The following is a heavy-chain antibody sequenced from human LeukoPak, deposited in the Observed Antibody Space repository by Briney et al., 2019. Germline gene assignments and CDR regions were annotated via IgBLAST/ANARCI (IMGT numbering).Heavy chain of an antibody. CDR3: ARIRSSWFFDF. Sequence: PGGSLRLSCAASGFTLSDYAMSWVRQAPGKGLEWVSTISGSGGTTYYADSVKGRFTISRDNSKNTLYLQMDTLRADDTAAYYCARIRSSWFFDFWGQGTLVTVST. D-gene: IGHD6-13*01. J-gene: IGHJ4*02. CDR1: GFTLSDYA. V-gene: IGHV3-23*01. CDR2: ISGSGGTT.